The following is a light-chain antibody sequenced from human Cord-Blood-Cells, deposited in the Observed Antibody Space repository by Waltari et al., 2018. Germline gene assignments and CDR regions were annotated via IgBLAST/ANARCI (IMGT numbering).Light chain of an antibody. V-gene: IGKV3-11*01. Sequence: EIVLTQSPATLSLSPGERATLSCRASQSVSSYLAWYQQKPGQAPRLLIYDAFNRATGIPARFSGSGSGTDCTLTISSLEPEDFAVYYCQQRSSWPPTFGGGTKVEIK. CDR3: QQRSSWPPT. J-gene: IGKJ4*01. CDR1: QSVSSY. CDR2: DAF.